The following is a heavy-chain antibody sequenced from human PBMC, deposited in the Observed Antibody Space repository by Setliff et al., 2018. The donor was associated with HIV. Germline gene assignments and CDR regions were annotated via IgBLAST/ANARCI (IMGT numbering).Heavy chain of an antibody. CDR2: IYPGDSDT. D-gene: IGHD2-2*01. Sequence: PGESLKISCKGSGYSFTTYWIGWVRQMPGKGLEWMGIIYPGDSDTRYSPSFQGQVTISADESISTAYLQWSSLKASDTAVYYCSRASDPSHRMPPTNYYYYMDVWGKGTKVTVSS. CDR1: GYSFTTYW. J-gene: IGHJ6*03. V-gene: IGHV5-51*01. CDR3: SRASDPSHRMPPTNYYYYMDV.